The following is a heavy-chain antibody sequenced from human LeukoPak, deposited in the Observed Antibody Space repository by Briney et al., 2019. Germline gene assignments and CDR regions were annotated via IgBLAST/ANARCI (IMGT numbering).Heavy chain of an antibody. D-gene: IGHD5-18*01. CDR3: ARAVGRGYSYGPSDY. CDR1: GGTFSSYA. CDR2: IIPIFGTA. V-gene: IGHV1-69*01. J-gene: IGHJ4*02. Sequence: GASVKVSCKASGGTFSSYAISWVRQAPGQGLEWMGGIIPIFGTANYAQKFQGRVTITADESTSTAYMELSSLRSEDTAVYYCARAVGRGYSYGPSDYWGQGTLVTVSS.